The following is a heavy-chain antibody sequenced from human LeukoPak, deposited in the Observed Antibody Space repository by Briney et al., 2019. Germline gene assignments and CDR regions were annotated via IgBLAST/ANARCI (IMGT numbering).Heavy chain of an antibody. J-gene: IGHJ6*02. V-gene: IGHV4-39*01. Sequence: SETLSLTCTVSGGSISSGGYYWSWIRQPPGKGLEWIGSIYYSGSTYYNPSLKSRVTISVDTSKNQFSLKLSSVTAADTAVYYCARHWYYYGPGSYFPSRYYYYGMDVWGQGTTVTVSS. CDR1: GGSISSGGYY. D-gene: IGHD3-10*01. CDR3: ARHWYYYGPGSYFPSRYYYYGMDV. CDR2: IYYSGST.